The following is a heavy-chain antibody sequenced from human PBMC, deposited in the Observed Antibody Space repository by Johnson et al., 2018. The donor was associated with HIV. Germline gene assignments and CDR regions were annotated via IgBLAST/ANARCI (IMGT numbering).Heavy chain of an antibody. CDR3: ARDQGGSSMRWLQSTGFAFDI. V-gene: IGHV3-74*01. CDR2: LNSDGSSV. J-gene: IGHJ3*02. CDR1: GFTFDDYA. D-gene: IGHD5-24*01. Sequence: VQLVESGGGLVQPGRSLKLSCAASGFTFDDYAMHWVRQTPGKGLMWVSRLNSDGSSVSYADFVKGRFTVSRDNAKNTLYLQMNSLRAEDTAVYYCARDQGGSSMRWLQSTGFAFDIWGQGTMLTVSS.